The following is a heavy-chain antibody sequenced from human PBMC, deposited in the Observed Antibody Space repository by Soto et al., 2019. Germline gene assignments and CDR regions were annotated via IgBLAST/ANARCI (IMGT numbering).Heavy chain of an antibody. Sequence: EVQLVASGGGLVQPGGSLRLSCTASGFAVRHNYMTWVRQAPGKGLEWVSLIYSGGDTAYADYVKGRFTISRHTSQNTLYLQMNSLRAEDTAVYYCARKTDTIPSGGDVWGKGTAVTVSS. CDR1: GFAVRHNY. D-gene: IGHD3-10*01. CDR2: IYSGGDT. J-gene: IGHJ6*04. V-gene: IGHV3-53*04. CDR3: ARKTDTIPSGGDV.